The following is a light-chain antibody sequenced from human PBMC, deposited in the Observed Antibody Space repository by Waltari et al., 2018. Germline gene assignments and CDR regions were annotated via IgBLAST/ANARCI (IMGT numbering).Light chain of an antibody. CDR2: AAS. CDR3: QQSYRQTRT. CDR1: QSISSY. V-gene: IGKV1-39*01. Sequence: DIQMTQSPFSLSASVGDRVTITCRASQSISSYLNWYQQKPGKAPNLLIYAASSLQSGIPSRFSGSGSGRDFTLSISSLQTEDFATYCCQQSYRQTRTFGQGTKVEIK. J-gene: IGKJ1*01.